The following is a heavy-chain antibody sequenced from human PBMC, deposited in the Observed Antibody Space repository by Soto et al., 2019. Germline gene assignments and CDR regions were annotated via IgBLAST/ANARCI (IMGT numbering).Heavy chain of an antibody. Sequence: QVQLVQSGAEVKKPGSSVKVSCKASGGTFSSYTISWVRQAPGQGLEWMGRIIPILGLANYAQKFQGRVTITADQSTSTAYMELSSLRSEDTDVYYCAREPSSGLWFGELMAYYFDYWGQGTLVTVSS. CDR2: IIPILGLA. D-gene: IGHD3-10*01. CDR1: GGTFSSYT. CDR3: AREPSSGLWFGELMAYYFDY. V-gene: IGHV1-69*08. J-gene: IGHJ4*02.